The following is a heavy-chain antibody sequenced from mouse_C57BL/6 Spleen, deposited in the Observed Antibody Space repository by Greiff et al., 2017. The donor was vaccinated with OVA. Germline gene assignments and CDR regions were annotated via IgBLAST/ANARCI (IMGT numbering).Heavy chain of an antibody. CDR2: IYPGSGNT. CDR1: GYSFTSYY. CDR3: ARGTTVVRYFDY. V-gene: IGHV1-66*01. Sequence: QVQLQQSGPELVKPGASVKISCKASGYSFTSYYIHWVKQRPGQGLEWIGWIYPGSGNTKYNEKFKGKATLTADTSSSTAYMQLSSLTSEDSAVYYCARGTTVVRYFDYWGQGTTLTVSS. D-gene: IGHD1-1*01. J-gene: IGHJ2*01.